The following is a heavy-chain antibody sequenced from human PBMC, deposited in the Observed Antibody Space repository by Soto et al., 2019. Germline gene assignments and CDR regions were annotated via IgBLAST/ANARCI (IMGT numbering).Heavy chain of an antibody. CDR3: ARALCGSFHCTWFDP. D-gene: IGHD1-26*01. CDR1: GFTLSSYA. V-gene: IGHV3-23*01. J-gene: IGHJ5*02. CDR2: MRDDGNSR. Sequence: GGSLRLSCAASGFTLSSYAMSWVRQAPGKGLEWVASMRDDGNSRYYADSVKGRFTISRDNSKNTLYLQMNSLRAEDTAVYYCARALCGSFHCTWFDPWGQGTLVTVSS.